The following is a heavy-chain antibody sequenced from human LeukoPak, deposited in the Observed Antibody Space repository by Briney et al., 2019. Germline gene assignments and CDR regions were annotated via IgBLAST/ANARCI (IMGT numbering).Heavy chain of an antibody. CDR1: GFTFSSFA. J-gene: IGHJ4*02. CDR2: IKSKTDGRTT. Sequence: PGGSLRLSCAASGFTFSSFAMNWVRPAPGKGLEWVGRIKSKTDGRTTDYAAPVKGRFTITSDDSKNTLYLQTNSLTSEDTAVYYCTTGISCYCGQRTPVTVSP. CDR3: TTGISCY. V-gene: IGHV3-15*01.